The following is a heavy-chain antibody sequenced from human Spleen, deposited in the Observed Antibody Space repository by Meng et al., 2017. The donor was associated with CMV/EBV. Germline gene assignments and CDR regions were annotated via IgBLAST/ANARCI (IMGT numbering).Heavy chain of an antibody. CDR2: INHSGST. Sequence: FAVYGGSFSGYYWSWIRQPPGKGLEWIGEINHSGSTNYNPSLKSRVTISVDTSKNQFSLKLSSVTAADTAVYYCARALAVAGKYDYWGQGTLVTVSS. D-gene: IGHD6-19*01. CDR3: ARALAVAGKYDY. J-gene: IGHJ4*02. CDR1: GGSFSGYY. V-gene: IGHV4-34*01.